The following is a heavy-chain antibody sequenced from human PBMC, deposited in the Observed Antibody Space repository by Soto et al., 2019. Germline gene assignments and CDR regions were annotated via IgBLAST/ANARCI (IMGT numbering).Heavy chain of an antibody. CDR3: CHSSSHYYDCMDV. J-gene: IGHJ6*02. D-gene: IGHD6-19*01. V-gene: IGHV1-69*12. Sequence: QVQLVQSGAGVKKPGSSVKVSCKASGGTFSSYAISWVRQAPGQGLEWMGGIIPIFGTANYAQTVQGRVTNTADESTRTAYMDLSSLRSDDTAVYYCCHSSSHYYDCMDVWGQGTTVTVSS. CDR1: GGTFSSYA. CDR2: IIPIFGTA.